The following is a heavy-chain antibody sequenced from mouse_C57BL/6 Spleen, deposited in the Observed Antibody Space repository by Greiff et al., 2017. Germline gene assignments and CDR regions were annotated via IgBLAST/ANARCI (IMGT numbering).Heavy chain of an antibody. CDR3: TARGLRLGDYAMDY. CDR1: GFNFKDDY. Sequence: EVQLQQSGAELVRPGASVKLSCTASGFNFKDDYMHWVKQRPEQGLEWIGWIDPENGDTEYASKFQGKATITADKSSNTAYLQLSSLTSEDTAVYYCTARGLRLGDYAMDYWGQGTSVTVSS. CDR2: IDPENGDT. D-gene: IGHD3-2*02. V-gene: IGHV14-4*01. J-gene: IGHJ4*01.